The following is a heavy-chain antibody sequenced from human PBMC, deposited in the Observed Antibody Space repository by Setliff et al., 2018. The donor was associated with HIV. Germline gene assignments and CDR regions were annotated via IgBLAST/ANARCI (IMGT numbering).Heavy chain of an antibody. CDR2: IYYTGST. CDR3: ARDRLTYYFDY. D-gene: IGHD3-22*01. V-gene: IGHV4-59*12. Sequence: SETLSLTCTVSSGSISTYYWTWIRQPPGKGLEYIGYIYYTGSTDYNPSLNGRVTISIDMSKSQFALEVNSMTAADTAVYYCARDRLTYYFDYWGQGILVTVSS. J-gene: IGHJ4*02. CDR1: SGSISTYY.